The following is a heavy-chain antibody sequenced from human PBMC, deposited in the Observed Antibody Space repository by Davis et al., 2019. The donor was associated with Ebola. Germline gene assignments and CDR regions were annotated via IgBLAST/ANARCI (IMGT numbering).Heavy chain of an antibody. Sequence: SETLSLTCTVSGGSISSYYWSWIRQPPGKGLEWIGYIYYSGITNYNPSLKSRVTISVDTSKNQFSLKLSSVTAADTAVYYCARANWNDWFDPWGQGTLVTVSS. CDR1: GGSISSYY. CDR3: ARANWNDWFDP. CDR2: IYYSGIT. V-gene: IGHV4-59*01. D-gene: IGHD1-1*01. J-gene: IGHJ5*02.